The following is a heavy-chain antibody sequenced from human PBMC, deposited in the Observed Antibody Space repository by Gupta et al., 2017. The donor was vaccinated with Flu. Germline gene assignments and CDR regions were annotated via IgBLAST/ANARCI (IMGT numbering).Heavy chain of an antibody. V-gene: IGHV3-15*04. D-gene: IGHD1-26*01. CDR2: IESETDGGTT. CDR1: FTFSSAW. Sequence: FTFSSAWMHWVRQAPGKGLEWVGRIESETDGGTTDTAAPVRGRFTISRDDSENTLYLHMNSPKTEDTAVYYCVTELVIGGKEWRIYWGQGTLVTVSA. CDR3: VTELVIGGKEWRIY. J-gene: IGHJ4*02.